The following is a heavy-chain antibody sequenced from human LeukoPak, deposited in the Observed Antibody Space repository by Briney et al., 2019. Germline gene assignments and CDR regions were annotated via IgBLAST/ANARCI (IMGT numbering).Heavy chain of an antibody. CDR3: ARDQGGGYSGDDLLYYYGMDV. CDR2: IHYRGTT. Sequence: PSQTLSLTCSVSGVSISSDNYYWTWVPQHPGTGLEWIGHIHYRGTTYYNPSLQSRVTISVDASKNQFSLKLSSVTAADTAVYYCARDQGGGYSGDDLLYYYGMDVWGQGTTVTVSS. J-gene: IGHJ6*02. CDR1: GVSISSDNYY. D-gene: IGHD5-12*01. V-gene: IGHV4-31*03.